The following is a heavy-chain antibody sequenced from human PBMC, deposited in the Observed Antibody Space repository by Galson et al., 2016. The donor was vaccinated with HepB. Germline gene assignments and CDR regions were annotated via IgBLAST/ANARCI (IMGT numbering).Heavy chain of an antibody. V-gene: IGHV3-23*01. J-gene: IGHJ3*02. CDR1: GFTFSAYA. Sequence: RLSCAASGFTFSAYAMSWARQIPGEGLEWVAGMGAGGSKTYYADSVRGRFIISRDNSENTLYLQVSGLRAEDTAIYYCGKDPKGDYVGAHDMWGQGTMVVVSS. D-gene: IGHD4-17*01. CDR3: GKDPKGDYVGAHDM. CDR2: MGAGGSKT.